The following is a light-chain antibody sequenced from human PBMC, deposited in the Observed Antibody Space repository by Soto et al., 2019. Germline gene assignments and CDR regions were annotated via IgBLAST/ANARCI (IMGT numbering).Light chain of an antibody. Sequence: DIQMTQAPSSLSARVGDRITITCQASQDVGVYLDWYQQKPGKAPKFLIYDASSLKTGVPSRFSGSGSGTLFTLTISSLQPEDFATYYCRQYDSLPLTFGGGTKVEIK. CDR3: RQYDSLPLT. CDR2: DAS. J-gene: IGKJ4*01. CDR1: QDVGVY. V-gene: IGKV1-33*01.